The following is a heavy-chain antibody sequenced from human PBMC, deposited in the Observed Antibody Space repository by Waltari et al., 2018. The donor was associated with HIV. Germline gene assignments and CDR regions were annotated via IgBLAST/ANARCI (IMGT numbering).Heavy chain of an antibody. CDR2: IYYSGST. CDR3: VRGRKYISSSYFDP. Sequence: QVQLQESGPGLVKPSETLSLICTVSHGSIRSYYWSWIRQPPGKGLEWIGHIYYSGSTNYNPSLKSRVTISVDTSKNQFSLRLTSVTAADTAVYYCVRGRKYISSSYFDPWGQGTLVTVSS. J-gene: IGHJ5*02. D-gene: IGHD6-19*01. V-gene: IGHV4-59*01. CDR1: HGSIRSYY.